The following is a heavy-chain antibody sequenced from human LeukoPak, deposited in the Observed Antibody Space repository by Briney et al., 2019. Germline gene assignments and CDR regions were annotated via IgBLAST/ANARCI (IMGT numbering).Heavy chain of an antibody. J-gene: IGHJ4*02. CDR3: ARRVAVAGPIDY. CDR1: GGSISSSSYY. Sequence: SETLSLTCISGGSISSSSYYWGWIRQPPGKGLEWIGSIYYSGSTYYNPSLKSRVTISVDTSKNQFSLKLSSVTAADTAVYYCARRVAVAGPIDYWGQGTLVTVSS. CDR2: IYYSGST. V-gene: IGHV4-39*01. D-gene: IGHD6-19*01.